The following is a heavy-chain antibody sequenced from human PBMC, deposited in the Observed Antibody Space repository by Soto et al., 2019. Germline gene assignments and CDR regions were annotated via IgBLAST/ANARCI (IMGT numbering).Heavy chain of an antibody. V-gene: IGHV3-33*01. CDR2: IWYDGSNK. CDR1: GFTFSSYG. D-gene: IGHD2-2*01. CDR3: ARAVADCISTSCSGLYGMDV. Sequence: QVQLVESGGGVVQPGRSLRLSCAASGFTFSSYGMHWVRQAPGKGLEWVAVIWYDGSNKYYADSVKGRFTISRDNSKNTLYLQMNGLRAEDTALYYCARAVADCISTSCSGLYGMDVWGQGTTVTVSS. J-gene: IGHJ6*02.